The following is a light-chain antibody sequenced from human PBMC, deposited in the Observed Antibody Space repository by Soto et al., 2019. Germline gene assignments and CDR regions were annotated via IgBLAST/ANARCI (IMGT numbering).Light chain of an antibody. CDR3: QLYSDSPT. CDR1: QTIGTIY. CDR2: DIS. Sequence: EIVLTQSPGTLSLSPGERATLSCRASQTIGTIYLAWFQQKPGQSPRLLIYDISTRATGIPDRISGGGSGTDFTLTISRLEPEDFAVYYCQLYSDSPTFGGGTKVEIK. V-gene: IGKV3-20*01. J-gene: IGKJ4*01.